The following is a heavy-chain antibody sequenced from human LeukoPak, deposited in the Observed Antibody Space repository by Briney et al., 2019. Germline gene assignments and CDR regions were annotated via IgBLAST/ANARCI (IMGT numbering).Heavy chain of an antibody. V-gene: IGHV4-59*08. CDR3: ARHIGGGIEDMDV. D-gene: IGHD3-16*02. Sequence: SETLSLTCIVSGGSIGTYYWSWTRQSPGKELEWIGYIYVTGSTRYNPYLQSRVTISVDTSRNQFFLKMSSVTAPDTAVYYCARHIGGGIEDMDVWGTGTKVTVSS. CDR1: GGSIGTYY. CDR2: IYVTGST. J-gene: IGHJ6*03.